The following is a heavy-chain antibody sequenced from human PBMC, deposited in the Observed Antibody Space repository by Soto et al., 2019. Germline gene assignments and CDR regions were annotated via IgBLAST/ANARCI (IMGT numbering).Heavy chain of an antibody. V-gene: IGHV4-4*02. CDR3: AREIVTAGGNNYFDP. Sequence: QVQLQESGPRLVKPSESLSPTCGVSGGTVASSHWWSWVRQSPGRGLEWIGSVYHTGDTNFNPSRPSRVTFSVAKSNTQFSLRLTSVTAADTAVYLCAREIVTAGGNNYFDPWGPGTLVTVSS. CDR2: VYHTGDT. J-gene: IGHJ5*02. CDR1: GGTVASSHW. D-gene: IGHD2-21*02.